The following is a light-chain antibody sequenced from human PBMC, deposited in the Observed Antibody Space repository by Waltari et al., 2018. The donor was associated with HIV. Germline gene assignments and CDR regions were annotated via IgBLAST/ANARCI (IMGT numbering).Light chain of an antibody. Sequence: AIQMTQSPSSLSASVGDRVTITCRASQAIGNDIGWYQQKPGKAPNLLMYGASRAQSGVPSRFSGSGSGTDFTLTISSLQPEDFATYYCLQDYIYPWTFGQGTKVDIK. J-gene: IGKJ1*01. CDR2: GAS. CDR1: QAIGND. V-gene: IGKV1-6*01. CDR3: LQDYIYPWT.